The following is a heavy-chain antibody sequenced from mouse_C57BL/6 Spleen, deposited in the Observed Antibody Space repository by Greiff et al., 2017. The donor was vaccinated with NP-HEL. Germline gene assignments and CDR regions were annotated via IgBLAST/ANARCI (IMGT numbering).Heavy chain of an antibody. V-gene: IGHV1-15*01. D-gene: IGHD1-1*01. CDR2: IDPETGGT. CDR3: TRWDYYGSSYEYFDV. CDR1: GYTFTDYE. Sequence: QVQLKQSGAELVRPGASVTLSCKASGYTFTDYEMHWVKQTPVHGLEWIGAIDPETGGTAYNQKFKGKAILTADKSSSTAYMELRSLTSEDSAVYYCTRWDYYGSSYEYFDVWGTGTTVTVSS. J-gene: IGHJ1*03.